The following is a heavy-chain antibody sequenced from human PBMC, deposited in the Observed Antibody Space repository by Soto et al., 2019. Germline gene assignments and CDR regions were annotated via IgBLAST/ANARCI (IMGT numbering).Heavy chain of an antibody. J-gene: IGHJ4*02. D-gene: IGHD4-4*01. Sequence: GGSLRLSCAASGFIVSTSYMSWVRQAPGKGLEWVSIIHNDGSTYYADSVKGRFTVSRDDSKNTLYLEILSLRGEDTAVYYCARDSYTRYWGQGTLVTVSS. V-gene: IGHV3-66*01. CDR3: ARDSYTRY. CDR1: GFIVSTSY. CDR2: IHNDGST.